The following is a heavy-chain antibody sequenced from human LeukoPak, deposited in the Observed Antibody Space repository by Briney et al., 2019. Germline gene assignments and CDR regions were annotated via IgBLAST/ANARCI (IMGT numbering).Heavy chain of an antibody. J-gene: IGHJ3*02. CDR2: IWNDGSNK. CDR3: AKVIWPYDSSGYYYSDAFDI. CDR1: GFTFSNHG. Sequence: GGSLRLSCAASGFTFSNHGMHWVRQAPGKGLEWVAAIWNDGSNKDYGDSVKGRFTISRDNSRNTLYLQMNSLRAEDTAVYYCAKVIWPYDSSGYYYSDAFDIWGQGTMVTVSS. D-gene: IGHD3-22*01. V-gene: IGHV3-33*06.